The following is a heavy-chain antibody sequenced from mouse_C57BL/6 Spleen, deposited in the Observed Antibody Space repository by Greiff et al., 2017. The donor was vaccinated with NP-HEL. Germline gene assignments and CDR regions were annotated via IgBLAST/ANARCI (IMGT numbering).Heavy chain of an antibody. V-gene: IGHV5-6*01. Sequence: EVKLVESGGDLVKPGGSLKLSCAASGFTFSSYGMSWVRQTPDKRLEWVATISSGGSYTYYPDSVKGRFTISRDNTKNTLYLQMSSLKSEDTAMYYCARQYGNYQYYFDYWGQGTTLTVSS. CDR3: ARQYGNYQYYFDY. CDR1: GFTFSSYG. D-gene: IGHD2-1*01. CDR2: ISSGGSYT. J-gene: IGHJ2*01.